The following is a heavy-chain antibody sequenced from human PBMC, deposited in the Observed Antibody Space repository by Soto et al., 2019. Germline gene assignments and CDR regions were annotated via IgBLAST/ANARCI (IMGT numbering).Heavy chain of an antibody. CDR2: IYDGGST. V-gene: IGHV4-59*08. Sequence: QVQLKESGPGLVKPSETLSLTCSVSGDSISSYYWTWIRQPPGTGLEWIAFIYDGGSTNYNPSLKSRVTTSVDTSKNQFSPNLNSVSAAAAAVYYCASPGRDWASLAYWGQGTRAAVSS. CDR1: GDSISSYY. D-gene: IGHD2-21*02. J-gene: IGHJ1*01. CDR3: ASPGRDWASLAY.